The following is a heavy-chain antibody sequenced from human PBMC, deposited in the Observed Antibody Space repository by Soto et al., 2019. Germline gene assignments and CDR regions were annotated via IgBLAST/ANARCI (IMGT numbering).Heavy chain of an antibody. D-gene: IGHD3-3*01. J-gene: IGHJ6*02. V-gene: IGHV4-59*01. CDR3: ARDGGRPYDFWSGYYLGWDYYGMDV. Sequence: SETLSLTCTVSGGSISSYYWSWIRQPPGKGLEWIGYIYYSGSTNYNPSLKSRVTISVDTSKNQFSLKLSSVTAADTAVYYCARDGGRPYDFWSGYYLGWDYYGMDVWGQGTTVTVSS. CDR2: IYYSGST. CDR1: GGSISSYY.